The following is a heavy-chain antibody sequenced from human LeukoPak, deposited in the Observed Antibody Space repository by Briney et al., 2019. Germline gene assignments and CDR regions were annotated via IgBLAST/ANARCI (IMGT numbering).Heavy chain of an antibody. J-gene: IGHJ6*03. Sequence: GGSLRLSCAASGFTFSSYWMSWVRQAPGKGLEWVANIKQDGSEKYYVDSVKGRFTISRDNAKNSLYLQMNSLRAEDTAVYYCAIETTSEYYDFWSGYYNYYYYYMDVWGKGTTVTVSS. CDR1: GFTFSSYW. CDR2: IKQDGSEK. V-gene: IGHV3-7*01. CDR3: AIETTSEYYDFWSGYYNYYYYYMDV. D-gene: IGHD3-3*01.